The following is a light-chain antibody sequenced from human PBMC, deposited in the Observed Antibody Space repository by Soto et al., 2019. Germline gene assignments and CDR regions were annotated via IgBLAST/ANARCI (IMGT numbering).Light chain of an antibody. J-gene: IGKJ1*01. V-gene: IGKV3-15*01. Sequence: EIVMSQSPATLSVSPGERATLSCRASQSISSNLAWYQQKPAQAPRLLIYGASTRATGVPARFSGSGSGTEFTLTISSLQSEDFAVYYCQQYGSWPRTFGQGTKVELK. CDR3: QQYGSWPRT. CDR1: QSISSN. CDR2: GAS.